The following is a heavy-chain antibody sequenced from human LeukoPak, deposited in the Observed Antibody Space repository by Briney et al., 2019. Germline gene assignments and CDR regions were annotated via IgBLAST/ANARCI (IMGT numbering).Heavy chain of an antibody. CDR3: ARVRAPPEQQLVHGLLDY. Sequence: PGGSLRLSCSASGFTFSDYAMHWVRQAPGKGLEWVAIISYDGSQKHFGDSVRGRFTVSRDDSENTLYLQMNSLRAEDTAVYYCARVRAPPEQQLVHGLLDYWGQGTLVTVSS. CDR1: GFTFSDYA. V-gene: IGHV3-30*04. CDR2: ISYDGSQK. D-gene: IGHD6-13*01. J-gene: IGHJ4*02.